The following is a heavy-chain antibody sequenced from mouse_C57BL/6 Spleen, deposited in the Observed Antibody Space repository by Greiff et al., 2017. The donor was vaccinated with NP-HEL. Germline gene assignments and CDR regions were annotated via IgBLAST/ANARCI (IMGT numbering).Heavy chain of an antibody. J-gene: IGHJ4*01. Sequence: VQLQQSGAELVRPGASVKLSCTASGFTFTDDYMHWVKQRPEQGLEWIGWIDPENGDTEYASKFPGKATLTADTSSNTDYLQLSSLTSEYAAVYYCTRGDGNYGLYAMDYWGQGTSVTVSS. CDR1: GFTFTDDY. V-gene: IGHV14-4*01. CDR2: IDPENGDT. D-gene: IGHD2-1*01. CDR3: TRGDGNYGLYAMDY.